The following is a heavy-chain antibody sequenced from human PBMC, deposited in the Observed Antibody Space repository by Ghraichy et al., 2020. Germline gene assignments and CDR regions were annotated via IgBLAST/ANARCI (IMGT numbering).Heavy chain of an antibody. CDR3: VRGEFGLVD. J-gene: IGHJ4*02. CDR2: LSPAANII. CDR1: GFSLTDSW. Sequence: GGSLRLSCAASGFSLTDSWMYWVRQVPGKGLVWVSHLSPAANIINYVESVRGRFTISRDTAKNTLFLQMDSLRVDDTAMYYCVRGEFGLVDWGRGTLVTVSS. V-gene: IGHV3-74*01. D-gene: IGHD3/OR15-3a*01.